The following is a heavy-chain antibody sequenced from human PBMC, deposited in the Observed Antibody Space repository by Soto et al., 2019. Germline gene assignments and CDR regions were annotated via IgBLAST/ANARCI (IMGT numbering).Heavy chain of an antibody. CDR2: INAGNGNT. CDR3: ARDGSSITIFGVVTPYYYGMDV. V-gene: IGHV1-3*01. J-gene: IGHJ6*02. CDR1: GYTFTGYY. Sequence: ASVKVSCKASGYTFTGYYMHWLRHAPGQGLEWMGWINAGNGNTKYSQKFQGRVTITRDTSASTAYMELSSLRSEDTAVYYCARDGSSITIFGVVTPYYYGMDVWGQGTTVTVSS. D-gene: IGHD3-3*01.